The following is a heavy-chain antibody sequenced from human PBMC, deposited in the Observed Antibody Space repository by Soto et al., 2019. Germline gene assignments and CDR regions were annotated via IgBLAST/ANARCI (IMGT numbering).Heavy chain of an antibody. CDR1: GASVSSGSYY. CDR2: IYYDGRT. Sequence: SETLSLTCSVSGASVSSGSYYWTWIRQPPGKGLEWIGYIYYDGRTNHSPSLKSRVTISTDTSKNQFSLKLTSVTAADTAVYYCATGGGSAQPARGDYYGMDVWGQGTMVTASS. D-gene: IGHD2-15*01. V-gene: IGHV4-61*01. J-gene: IGHJ6*02. CDR3: ATGGGSAQPARGDYYGMDV.